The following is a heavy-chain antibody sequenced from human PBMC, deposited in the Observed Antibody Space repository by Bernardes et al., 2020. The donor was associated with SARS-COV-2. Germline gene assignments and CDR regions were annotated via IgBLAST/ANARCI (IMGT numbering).Heavy chain of an antibody. CDR3: ASLYYDYVWGSSSYFDY. D-gene: IGHD3-16*01. Sequence: SETLSLTCTVSGGSISSSSYYWGWIRQPPGKGLEWIGSIYYSGSTYYNPSLKSRVTISVETSKNQFSLKLSSVTAADTAVYYCASLYYDYVWGSSSYFDYWGQGTLVTVSS. CDR1: GGSISSSSYY. CDR2: IYYSGST. J-gene: IGHJ4*02. V-gene: IGHV4-39*01.